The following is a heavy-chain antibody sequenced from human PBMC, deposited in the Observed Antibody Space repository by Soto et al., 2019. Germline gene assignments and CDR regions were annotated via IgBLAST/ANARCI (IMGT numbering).Heavy chain of an antibody. V-gene: IGHV3-30*18. CDR1: GFTFSNYG. Sequence: QVQLVESGGGVVQPGRSLRLSCAGSGFTFSNYGLHWVRQTPGKGLEWVAFISHDGSNKYYSDSVKGRFTSSRDSSKSTLYLQMDSLRVEDTAVYYCAKDGAPRSWSGRSCHPAGAYWGQGTLVTVSS. CDR2: ISHDGSNK. J-gene: IGHJ4*02. CDR3: AKDGAPRSWSGRSCHPAGAY. D-gene: IGHD3-3*01.